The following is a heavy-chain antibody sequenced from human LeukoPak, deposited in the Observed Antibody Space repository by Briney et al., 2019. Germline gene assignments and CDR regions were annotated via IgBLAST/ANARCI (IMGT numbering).Heavy chain of an antibody. J-gene: IGHJ4*02. V-gene: IGHV3-30*18. CDR3: AKATKKRWLQFPLDY. Sequence: GGSLRLSCAASRFTFSSYGMHWVRQAPGKGLEWVAVISYDGSNKYYADSVKGRFTISRDNSKNTLYLQMNSLRAEDTAVYYCAKATKKRWLQFPLDYWGQGTLVTVSS. CDR1: RFTFSSYG. D-gene: IGHD5-24*01. CDR2: ISYDGSNK.